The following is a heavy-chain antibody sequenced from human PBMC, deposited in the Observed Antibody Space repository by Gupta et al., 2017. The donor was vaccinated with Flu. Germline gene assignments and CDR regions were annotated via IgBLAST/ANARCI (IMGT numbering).Heavy chain of an antibody. CDR3: ARVPTVTRAGFVPLDY. Sequence: QVQLVQSGAEVKKPGASVKVSCKASGYTFTSYDINWVRQATGQGLEWMGWMNPNSGNTGYAQKFQGRVTMTRNTSISTAYMELSSLRSEDTAVYYCARVPTVTRAGFVPLDYWGQGTLVTVSS. V-gene: IGHV1-8*01. D-gene: IGHD4-4*01. J-gene: IGHJ4*02. CDR2: MNPNSGNT. CDR1: GYTFTSYD.